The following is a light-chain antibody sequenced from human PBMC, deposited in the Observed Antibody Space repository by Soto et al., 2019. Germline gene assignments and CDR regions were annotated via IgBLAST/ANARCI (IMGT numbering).Light chain of an antibody. J-gene: IGLJ3*02. Sequence: QTVVTQEQSFSVSPGGTVTLTCGLKSGSVSTTNYPSQFQQTPGQAPRTLIYSTNIRTSGVPHRFSGSILGNKAALTITVAHADDESDYYCLLYMGGVWVFGGGTKVTVL. CDR1: SGSVSTTNY. CDR3: LLYMGGVWV. V-gene: IGLV8-61*01. CDR2: STN.